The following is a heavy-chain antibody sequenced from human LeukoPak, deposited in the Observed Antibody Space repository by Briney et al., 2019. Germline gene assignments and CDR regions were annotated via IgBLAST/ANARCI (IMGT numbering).Heavy chain of an antibody. J-gene: IGHJ4*02. D-gene: IGHD3-9*01. CDR2: ISGSGGST. Sequence: GGCLRLSCAASGFTFSSYAMSWVRQAPGKGLEWVSAISGSGGSTYYADSVKGRFTISRDNSKNTLYLQMNSLRAEDTAVYYCAKDRNYDILTGYSHFDYWGQGTLVTVSS. CDR1: GFTFSSYA. V-gene: IGHV3-23*01. CDR3: AKDRNYDILTGYSHFDY.